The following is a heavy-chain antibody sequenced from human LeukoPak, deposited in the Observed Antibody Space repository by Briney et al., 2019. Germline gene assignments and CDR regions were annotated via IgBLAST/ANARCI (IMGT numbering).Heavy chain of an antibody. V-gene: IGHV4-59*01. CDR1: GGSISSYY. CDR2: IYYSGST. CDR3: ARGIFGLVISAFDI. D-gene: IGHD3/OR15-3a*01. Sequence: SETLSLTCTVSGGSISSYYWTWIRQPPGKGLEWIGDIYYSGSTNYNPSLKSRVTMSVDTSKKQFSLKLSSVTAADTAVYYCARGIFGLVISAFDIWGQGTMVTVSS. J-gene: IGHJ3*02.